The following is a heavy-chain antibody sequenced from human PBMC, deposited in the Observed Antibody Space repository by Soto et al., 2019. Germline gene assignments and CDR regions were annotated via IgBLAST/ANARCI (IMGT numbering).Heavy chain of an antibody. Sequence: GGSLRLSCAASGFTFSSYAMSWVRQAPGKGLEWVSAISGSGGSTYYADSVKGRFTISRDNSKNTLYLQMNSLRAEDTAVYYCAKDRGQLTGDPWGYYFDYWGQGTLVTVSS. J-gene: IGHJ4*02. D-gene: IGHD7-27*01. CDR3: AKDRGQLTGDPWGYYFDY. CDR1: GFTFSSYA. V-gene: IGHV3-23*01. CDR2: ISGSGGST.